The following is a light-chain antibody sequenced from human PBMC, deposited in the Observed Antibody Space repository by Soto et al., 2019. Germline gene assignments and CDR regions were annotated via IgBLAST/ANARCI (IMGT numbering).Light chain of an antibody. CDR1: QGLVYSANNKNC. J-gene: IGKJ1*01. Sequence: DIVMTQSPDSLAVSLRQQAPINCKHSQGLVYSANNKNCLAWYQQKPGPPPKXXXYWASTRESGVPDRFSGSGSGTDFPLTISSLKAEDVAVYYRQQYLGITRTFGQGTKVDIK. CDR2: WAS. V-gene: IGKV4-1*01. CDR3: QQYLGITRT.